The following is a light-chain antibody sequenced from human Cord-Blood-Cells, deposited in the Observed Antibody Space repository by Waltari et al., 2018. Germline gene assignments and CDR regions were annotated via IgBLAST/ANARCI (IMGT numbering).Light chain of an antibody. Sequence: DIQMTQSPSSLSASVGDRVTITCQESQDISNYLNWYQQKPGKAPELLIYDASNLETGVPSRFSGSGTGTDFTFTISSLQPEDIATYYCQQYDNLYTFGQGTKLEIK. V-gene: IGKV1-33*01. CDR3: QQYDNLYT. CDR1: QDISNY. CDR2: DAS. J-gene: IGKJ2*01.